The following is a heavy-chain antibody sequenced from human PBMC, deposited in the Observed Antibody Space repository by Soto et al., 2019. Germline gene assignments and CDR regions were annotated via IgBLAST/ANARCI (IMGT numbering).Heavy chain of an antibody. CDR1: GFTFSYG. J-gene: IGHJ4*02. Sequence: VQLLESGGGLIQPGGSLRLSCAASGFTFSYGIHWLRQAPGKGLEWVAYISYASSNKFYGDSVKGRFTISRDNSKNPQFLQMNSLRAEDTAVYYCAKLVIGYCSGNTCDDYWGQGTLVAVSS. CDR2: ISYASSNK. V-gene: IGHV3-30*18. D-gene: IGHD2-15*01. CDR3: AKLVIGYCSGNTCDDY.